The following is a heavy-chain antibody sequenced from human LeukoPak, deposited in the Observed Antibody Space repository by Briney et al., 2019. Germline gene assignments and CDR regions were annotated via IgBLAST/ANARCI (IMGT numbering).Heavy chain of an antibody. D-gene: IGHD3-22*01. CDR2: IFYSGTT. V-gene: IGHV4-39*01. CDR3: ARYYDGSGYYAASFDP. J-gene: IGHJ5*02. CDR1: GGSISSSSYC. Sequence: SETLSLTCTVSGGSISSSSYCWGWLRQPPGTGLEWIGTIFYSGTTYYNPSLKSRVTISVDTSKNQFSLKLSSVTAADTAVYYCARYYDGSGYYAASFDPWGQGTLVTVSS.